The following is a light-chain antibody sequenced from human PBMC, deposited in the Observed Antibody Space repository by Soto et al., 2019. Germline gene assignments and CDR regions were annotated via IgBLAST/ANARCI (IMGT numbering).Light chain of an antibody. J-gene: IGLJ3*02. CDR1: SSDVGSYDL. CDR2: EAI. CDR3: CSYAGSSSFVV. V-gene: IGLV2-23*02. Sequence: QSALTQPASVSASPGQSITISCTGVSSDVGSYDLVSWYQHHPGKTPKLIIYEAIKRPSGVSVRFSASKSGNTASLTISGLQAEDEADYYCCSYAGSSSFVVFGGGTKLTVL.